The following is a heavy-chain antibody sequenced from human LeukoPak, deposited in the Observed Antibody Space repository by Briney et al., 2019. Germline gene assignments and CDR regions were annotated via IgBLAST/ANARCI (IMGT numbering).Heavy chain of an antibody. CDR3: ARDNIAVAATGSYYYGMDV. J-gene: IGHJ6*02. CDR1: GFTFSSYA. V-gene: IGHV3-30-3*01. Sequence: GGSLRLSCAASGFTFSSYAMHWVRQAPGKGLEWVAVISYDGSNKYYADSVKGRFTISRDNSKNTLYLQMNSLRAEDTAVYYCARDNIAVAATGSYYYGMDVWGQGTTVTVSS. D-gene: IGHD6-19*01. CDR2: ISYDGSNK.